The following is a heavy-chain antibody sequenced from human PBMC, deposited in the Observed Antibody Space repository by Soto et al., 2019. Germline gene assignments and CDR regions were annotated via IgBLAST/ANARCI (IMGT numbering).Heavy chain of an antibody. CDR3: VRGSGWLFDY. Sequence: EVQLVESEGGLVQPGGSLRLSCAASGFTFSDNWMTWVRQTPGKGLEWVANIKPDGSNKYHGDSVKGRFTISRDNAKNSLYRQMNSLRAEDTAVYYCVRGSGWLFDYWGQGTLVTVSS. V-gene: IGHV3-7*02. CDR2: IKPDGSNK. CDR1: GFTFSDNW. D-gene: IGHD6-19*01. J-gene: IGHJ4*02.